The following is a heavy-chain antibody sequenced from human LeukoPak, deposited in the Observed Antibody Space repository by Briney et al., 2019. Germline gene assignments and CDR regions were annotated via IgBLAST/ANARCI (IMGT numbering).Heavy chain of an antibody. D-gene: IGHD6-19*01. Sequence: ASVKVSCKASGYTFTGYYMHWVRQAPGQGLEWMGWINPNSGGTNYAQKFQGRVTMTRDTSISTAYMELSRLRSDDTPVYYCARVSGQWLAPYFDYWGQGTLVTVSS. CDR3: ARVSGQWLAPYFDY. V-gene: IGHV1-2*02. J-gene: IGHJ4*02. CDR1: GYTFTGYY. CDR2: INPNSGGT.